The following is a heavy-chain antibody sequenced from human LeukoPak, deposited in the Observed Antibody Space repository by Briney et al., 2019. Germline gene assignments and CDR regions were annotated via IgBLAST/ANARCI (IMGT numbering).Heavy chain of an antibody. D-gene: IGHD3-22*01. J-gene: IGHJ4*02. Sequence: GGSLRLSCAASGFTFSSYAMSWIRQAPGKGLEWVSYISSSGSTIYYADSVKGRFTISRDNAKNSLYLQMNSLRAEDTAVYYCARGSGITMIVVVSPFDYWGQGTLVTVSS. CDR1: GFTFSSYA. CDR3: ARGSGITMIVVVSPFDY. V-gene: IGHV3-11*01. CDR2: ISSSGSTI.